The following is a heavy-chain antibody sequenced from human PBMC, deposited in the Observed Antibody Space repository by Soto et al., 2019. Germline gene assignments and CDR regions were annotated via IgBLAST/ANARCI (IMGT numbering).Heavy chain of an antibody. D-gene: IGHD3-22*01. J-gene: IGHJ6*02. V-gene: IGHV4-59*01. Sequence: PSETLSLTCTVSGGSISSYYWSWIRQPPGKGLEWIGYIYYSGSTNYNPSLKSRVTISVDTSKNQFSLKLSSVTAADTAVYYCARVTYYYDSSGYYRPYGMDVWGQGTTVTVSS. CDR1: GGSISSYY. CDR2: IYYSGST. CDR3: ARVTYYYDSSGYYRPYGMDV.